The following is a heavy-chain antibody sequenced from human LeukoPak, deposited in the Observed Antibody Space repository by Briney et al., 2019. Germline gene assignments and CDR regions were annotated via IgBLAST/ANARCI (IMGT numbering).Heavy chain of an antibody. J-gene: IGHJ4*02. D-gene: IGHD3-22*01. CDR2: IYSSASA. V-gene: IGHV4-4*07. CDR1: GDSISYHY. CDR3: ARGPYYYDSSGYYSY. Sequence: PSETLSLTCTVSGDSISYHYWSWIRQPAGKGLEWIGRIYSSASANYNPSLKSRVTMSLDTSKNQFSLNLTSVTAADTAVYYCARGPYYYDSSGYYSYWGQGTLVTVSS.